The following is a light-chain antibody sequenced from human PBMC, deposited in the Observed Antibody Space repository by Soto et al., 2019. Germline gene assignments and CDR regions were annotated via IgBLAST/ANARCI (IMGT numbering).Light chain of an antibody. CDR2: GAS. CDR3: QQYNNWPPYT. CDR1: QSVSSN. Sequence: EIVMTQSPATLSVSPGERATLSCRASQSVSSNLAWYQQKPGQAPRLLIYGASTRATGIRARFSGSGSGTEFTLTISRLQSEDFAVYYCQQYNNWPPYTFGQGTKLEIK. V-gene: IGKV3-15*01. J-gene: IGKJ2*01.